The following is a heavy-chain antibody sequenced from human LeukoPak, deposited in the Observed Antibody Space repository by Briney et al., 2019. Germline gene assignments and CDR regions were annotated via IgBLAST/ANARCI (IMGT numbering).Heavy chain of an antibody. Sequence: SETLSLTCTVSGGSISSSSYYWGWIRQPPGKGLEWIGYIYYSGSTNYNPSLKSRVTISVDTSKNQFSLKLSSVTAADTAVYYCARHNVEHLIAAADEEWFDPWGQGTLVTVSS. D-gene: IGHD6-13*01. J-gene: IGHJ5*02. CDR1: GGSISSSSYY. CDR2: IYYSGST. V-gene: IGHV4-61*05. CDR3: ARHNVEHLIAAADEEWFDP.